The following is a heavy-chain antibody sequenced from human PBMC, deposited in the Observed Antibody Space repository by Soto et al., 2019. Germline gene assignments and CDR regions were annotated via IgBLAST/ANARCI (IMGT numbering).Heavy chain of an antibody. CDR3: AREWEIAAAGNRNWFDP. D-gene: IGHD6-13*01. J-gene: IGHJ5*02. Sequence: QVQLVESGGGVVQPGRSLRLSCAASGFTFSSYGMHWVRQVPGKGLEWVAVIWYDGSNKYYADSVKGRFTISRDNSKNTLYLQMNSLRAEDTAVYYCAREWEIAAAGNRNWFDPWGQGTLVTVSS. CDR1: GFTFSSYG. CDR2: IWYDGSNK. V-gene: IGHV3-33*01.